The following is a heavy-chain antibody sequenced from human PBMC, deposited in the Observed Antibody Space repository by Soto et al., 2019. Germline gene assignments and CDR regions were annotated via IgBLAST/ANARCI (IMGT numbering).Heavy chain of an antibody. CDR2: INPRGGT. CDR1: GGSFSAYY. V-gene: IGHV4-34*01. J-gene: IGHJ4*02. CDR3: ARTPAVRGGRSFDY. Sequence: QVQLQQWGAGLLKPSETLSLTCAVFGGSFSAYYWSWIRQPPGKGLEWIGEINPRGGTNYNPSLNSRVTISVDTSKNQFSLKLSSVTAADTAVYYCARTPAVRGGRSFDYWGQGTPVTVSS. D-gene: IGHD3-10*01.